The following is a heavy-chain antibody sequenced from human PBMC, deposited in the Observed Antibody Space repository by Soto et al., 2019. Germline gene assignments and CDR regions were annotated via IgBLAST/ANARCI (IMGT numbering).Heavy chain of an antibody. CDR1: GGSISSYY. V-gene: IGHV4-59*08. J-gene: IGHJ5*02. Sequence: PSETLSLTCTVSGGSISSYYWSWIRQPPGKGLEWIGYIYYSGSTNYNPSLKSRVTISVDTSKNQFSLKLSSVTAADTAVYCCARGHYDFWSGYSALFAPWGQGTLVTVSS. CDR2: IYYSGST. D-gene: IGHD3-3*01. CDR3: ARGHYDFWSGYSALFAP.